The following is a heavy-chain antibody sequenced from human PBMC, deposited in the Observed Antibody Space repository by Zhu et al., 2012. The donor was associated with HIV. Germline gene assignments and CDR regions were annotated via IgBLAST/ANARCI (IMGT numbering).Heavy chain of an antibody. CDR3: ARSVKGNWSLTP. CDR2: MYSSGST. Sequence: QVQLQESGPQLVKPSETLSLTCTVSGGSMSSHYWNWVRQPPGKGLQWIGYMYSSGSTKYNFSLKSRVAISLDMSKNQFSLNLSSVTTADTAVYYCARSVKGNWSLTPWGQGXPGPPSPQ. CDR1: GGSMSSHY. D-gene: IGHD1-1*01. J-gene: IGHJ1*01. V-gene: IGHV4-59*11.